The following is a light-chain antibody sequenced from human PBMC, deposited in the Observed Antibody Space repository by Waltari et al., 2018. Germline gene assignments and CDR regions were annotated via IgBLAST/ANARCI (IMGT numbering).Light chain of an antibody. J-gene: IGLJ2*01. CDR3: SSYSRSDVVV. V-gene: IGLV2-8*01. CDR2: EVF. Sequence: QSALTQPPSASGSLGQSVTIPCTGTSTDVGGYNYVSWYQQHPGKAPNLIVYEVFQRPSGVPDRFSGSKSGDTASLTVSGLRAEDEALYYCSSYSRSDVVVFGGGTKLTVL. CDR1: STDVGGYNY.